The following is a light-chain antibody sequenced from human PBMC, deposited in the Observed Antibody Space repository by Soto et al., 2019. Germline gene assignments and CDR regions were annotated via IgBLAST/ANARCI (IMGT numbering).Light chain of an antibody. CDR2: GAS. V-gene: IGKV3-15*01. Sequence: EIVMMQSPATLSVSPGEAATLSCRASQRISNKLAWYQQKPGQAPRLLIYGASTRATGVPARFSGSGSGTEFTLTISSLQSEDFAVYYCQQYYDWPPLTFGGGTKVEI. CDR3: QQYYDWPPLT. J-gene: IGKJ4*01. CDR1: QRISNK.